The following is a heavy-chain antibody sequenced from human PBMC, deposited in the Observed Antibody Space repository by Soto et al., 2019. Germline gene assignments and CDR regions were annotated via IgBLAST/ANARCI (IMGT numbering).Heavy chain of an antibody. Sequence: EVQLVESGGGLVQPGGSLKLSCAASGLTFSGSAMHWVRQASGKGLEWVGRIRSKANNYATAYAASVKGRFTISRDDSKNTAYLQMNSLKTEDTAVYYCTRPGYSSCWNDYWGQGTLVTVPS. D-gene: IGHD6-19*01. CDR2: IRSKANNYAT. J-gene: IGHJ4*02. V-gene: IGHV3-73*01. CDR1: GLTFSGSA. CDR3: TRPGYSSCWNDY.